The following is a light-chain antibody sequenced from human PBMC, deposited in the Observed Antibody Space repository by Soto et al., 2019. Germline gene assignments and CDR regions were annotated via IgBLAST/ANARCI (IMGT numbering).Light chain of an antibody. CDR3: QQYDNWDT. CDR1: QRVSSSY. V-gene: IGKV3-20*01. CDR2: GAS. J-gene: IGKJ3*01. Sequence: EIGLTQSPGTLSLSPGERATLSCRASQRVSSSYLAWYKQKPGQAPRLLLYGASNRATGTPDRFSGSGSGTDFTLTISRLEPEDLAVYYCQQYDNWDTFGPGTKVDIK.